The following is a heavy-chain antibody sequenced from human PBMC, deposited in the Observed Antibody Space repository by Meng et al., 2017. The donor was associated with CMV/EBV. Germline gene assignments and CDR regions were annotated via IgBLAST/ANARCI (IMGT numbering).Heavy chain of an antibody. J-gene: IGHJ6*02. Sequence: GGSLRLSCAASGFTFSSYWLSWVRQAPGKGLEWVANIKQDGSAKYYVDPVKGRCTISRDNAKNSLYLQMNGLRAEDTAVYYCTRGSGRGYCSGGSCYNPDWGQGTTVTVSS. V-gene: IGHV3-7*01. CDR1: GFTFSSYW. CDR2: IKQDGSAK. CDR3: TRGSGRGYCSGGSCYNPD. D-gene: IGHD2-15*01.